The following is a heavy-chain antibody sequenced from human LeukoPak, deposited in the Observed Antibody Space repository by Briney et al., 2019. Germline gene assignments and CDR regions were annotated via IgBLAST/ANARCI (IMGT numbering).Heavy chain of an antibody. V-gene: IGHV3-74*03. CDR2: INTDGSST. Sequence: GGSLRLSCAASGFTFSSYWMHWVRQAPGKGLVWVSRINTDGSSTKYADSVKGRFTISRDTAKNTLYLQMNSLRAEDTAVYYCARLRTHSGSYADTFDLWGQGTMVTVSS. CDR3: ARLRTHSGSYADTFDL. J-gene: IGHJ3*01. D-gene: IGHD1-26*01. CDR1: GFTFSSYW.